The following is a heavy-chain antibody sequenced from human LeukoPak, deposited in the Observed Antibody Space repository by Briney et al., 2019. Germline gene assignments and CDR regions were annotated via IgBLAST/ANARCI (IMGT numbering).Heavy chain of an antibody. Sequence: GSLRLSCAASGFTFSSYSMNWVRQAPGKGLEWVSSIRSSSSYIYYADSVKGRFTISRDNAKNSLYLQMNSLRAEDTAVYYCARALAPHLGATGWIFMLALDYWGQGTLVTVSS. J-gene: IGHJ4*02. CDR1: GFTFSSYS. CDR2: IRSSSSYI. D-gene: IGHD1-26*01. CDR3: ARALAPHLGATGWIFMLALDY. V-gene: IGHV3-21*01.